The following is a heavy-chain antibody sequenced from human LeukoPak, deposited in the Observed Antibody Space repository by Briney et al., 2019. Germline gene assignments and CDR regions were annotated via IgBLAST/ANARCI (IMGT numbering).Heavy chain of an antibody. CDR3: ARIYYDSSGHTY. CDR2: INPNSGGT. V-gene: IGHV1-2*02. J-gene: IGHJ4*02. D-gene: IGHD3-22*01. CDR1: GYTFTGYY. Sequence: GASVKVSCKASGYTFTGYYMHWVRQAPGQGLEWMGWINPNSGGTNYAQKFQGRVTMTRDTSISTAHMELSGLRSDDTAVYYCARIYYDSSGHTYWGQGSLVTVSS.